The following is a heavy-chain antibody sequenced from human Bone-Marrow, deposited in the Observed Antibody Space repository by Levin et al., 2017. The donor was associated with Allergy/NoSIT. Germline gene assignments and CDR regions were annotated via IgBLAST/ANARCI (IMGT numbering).Heavy chain of an antibody. J-gene: IGHJ6*03. CDR1: GFTFSNHW. CDR2: IDASDSYT. Sequence: GESLKISCQGSGFTFSNHWINWVRQMPGKGLEWMGRIDASDSYTNYSPSFEGHVTMSVDRSISTAYLQWSSLKASDSAIYYCAKNVRAGGYYYHYLGVWGKGTAVVVSS. CDR3: AKNVRAGGYYYHYLGV. V-gene: IGHV5-10-1*01.